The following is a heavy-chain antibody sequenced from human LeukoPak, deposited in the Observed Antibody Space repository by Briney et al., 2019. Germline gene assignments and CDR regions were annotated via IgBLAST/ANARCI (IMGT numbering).Heavy chain of an antibody. Sequence: GGSLRLTCTVSGFSSSNYAMSWVRQAPGKGLEWVSSITSSGDDTFYAASVEGRFTISRDNTWDTVFSQMNSLSADDTAVYYCAFDWGFDYWGQGTLVTVSS. CDR3: AFDWGFDY. V-gene: IGHV3-23*01. D-gene: IGHD3-16*01. CDR2: ITSSGDDT. CDR1: GFSSSNYA. J-gene: IGHJ4*02.